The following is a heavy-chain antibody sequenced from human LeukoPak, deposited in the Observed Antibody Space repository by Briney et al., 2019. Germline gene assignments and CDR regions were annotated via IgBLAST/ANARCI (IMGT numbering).Heavy chain of an antibody. V-gene: IGHV3-30*04. D-gene: IGHD5-18*01. CDR3: ARQYISGQWYFDY. CDR1: GFTFSGHS. CDR2: ISSDGSYK. Sequence: GGSLRLSCAVSGFTFSGHSLRWVRQAPGKGLEWVAVISSDGSYKYYADSVEGRFTISRDNSKNTLYLQMNSLIPEDTAVYYCARQYISGQWYFDYWGQGTLVTVSS. J-gene: IGHJ4*02.